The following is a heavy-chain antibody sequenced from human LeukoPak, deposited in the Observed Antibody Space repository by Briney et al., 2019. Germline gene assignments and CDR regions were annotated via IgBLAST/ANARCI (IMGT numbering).Heavy chain of an antibody. D-gene: IGHD2-15*01. CDR3: ARSYPGVDLDY. Sequence: SETLSLTCTVSGGSISSYYWSWIRQPPGKGLEWIGYIYSSGSTNYNPSLKSRVTMSVDTSKNQFSLKLSSVTAADTAVYYCARSYPGVDLDYWGQGTLVTVSS. CDR1: GGSISSYY. J-gene: IGHJ4*02. V-gene: IGHV4-59*12. CDR2: IYSSGST.